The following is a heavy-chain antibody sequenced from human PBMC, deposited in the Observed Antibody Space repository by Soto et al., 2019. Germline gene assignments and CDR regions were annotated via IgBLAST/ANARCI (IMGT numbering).Heavy chain of an antibody. V-gene: IGHV3-74*01. J-gene: IGHJ4*02. CDR2: MNSDGRTT. CDR1: GFNFGNNL. Sequence: HPGGSLRRSWAASGFNFGNNLMHWGRQAPGKGLEWVSRMNSDGRTTNCADSVKGRFTVSRDNAKNTLYLQMNSLRAEDTAVYYCATAEVDYWGPGTLVTVSS. CDR3: ATAEVDY.